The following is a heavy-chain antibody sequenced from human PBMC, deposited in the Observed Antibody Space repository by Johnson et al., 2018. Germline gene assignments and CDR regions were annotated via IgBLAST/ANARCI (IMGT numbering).Heavy chain of an antibody. CDR2: IGAVGSPT. D-gene: IGHD1-14*01. J-gene: IGHJ6*02. Sequence: VQLQESGGGLVQPGGSLRLSCAASGFTFSAYAMAWVRQAPGRGLEWVSSIGAVGSPTFYADSVKGRFTISKDNSKNTLSLQMNSLRAEDTAIYYCAKRPGHNSRWYYQSGVDVWGQGTTVVVSS. CDR3: AKRPGHNSRWYYQSGVDV. V-gene: IGHV3-23*01. CDR1: GFTFSAYA.